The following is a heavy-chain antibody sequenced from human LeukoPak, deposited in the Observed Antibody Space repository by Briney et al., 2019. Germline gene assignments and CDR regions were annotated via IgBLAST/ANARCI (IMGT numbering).Heavy chain of an antibody. CDR3: ARSRDPYSTDY. CDR2: IYYSGST. V-gene: IGHV4-39*07. Sequence: SETLSPTCTVSGGSISSSSYYWGWIRQPPGKELEWIGSIYYSGSTYYNPSLKSRVTISVDTSKNQFSLKLSSVTAADTAVYYCARSRDPYSTDYWGQGTLVTVSS. CDR1: GGSISSSSYY. D-gene: IGHD2-21*01. J-gene: IGHJ4*02.